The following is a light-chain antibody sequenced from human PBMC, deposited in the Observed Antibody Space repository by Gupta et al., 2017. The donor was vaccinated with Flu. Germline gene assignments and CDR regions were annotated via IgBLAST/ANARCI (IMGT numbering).Light chain of an antibody. CDR3: AAFDFSLSGVV. CDR2: CDA. CDR1: SYNLVAEYA. V-gene: IGLV1-40*01. Sequence: QSVLTQPPSVSGAPGHRVSITCTGNSYNLVAEYAVHWYRQFAGKAPKLLIYCDAIRPSEITDRFSDSKSGFSASLAISGLRTEDEGDYFCAAFDFSLSGVVFGGGTKLTVL. J-gene: IGLJ2*01.